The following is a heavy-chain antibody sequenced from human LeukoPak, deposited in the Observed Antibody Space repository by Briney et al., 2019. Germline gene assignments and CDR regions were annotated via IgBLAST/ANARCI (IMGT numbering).Heavy chain of an antibody. CDR3: ARGATYYYDSSGYSYPSSFDY. V-gene: IGHV7-4-1*02. Sequence: ASVKVSCKASGYTFTSYVIHWVRQAPGQGLEWMGWINTNTGNPTYAQGFTGRFVFSLDTSVSTAYLQISSLKAEDTAVYYCARGATYYYDSSGYSYPSSFDYWGQGTLVTVSS. D-gene: IGHD3-22*01. CDR2: INTNTGNP. J-gene: IGHJ4*02. CDR1: GYTFTSYV.